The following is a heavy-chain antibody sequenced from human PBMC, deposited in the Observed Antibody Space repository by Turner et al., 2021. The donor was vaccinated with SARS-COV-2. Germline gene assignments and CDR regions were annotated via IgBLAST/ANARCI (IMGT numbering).Heavy chain of an antibody. CDR3: ARDPNAGYYYMDV. J-gene: IGHJ6*03. CDR1: GFTFCSYG. D-gene: IGHD2-8*01. V-gene: IGHV3-33*01. Sequence: VQLVESGGGVVQPGRPLRLSCEASGFTFCSYGMHWFPRAPGKGLEWVAVIWYDGINKYYADTVKGRFTVSRDNSKNTLYLQMNSLRAEDTAVYYCARDPNAGYYYMDVWGKGTTVTVSS. CDR2: IWYDGINK.